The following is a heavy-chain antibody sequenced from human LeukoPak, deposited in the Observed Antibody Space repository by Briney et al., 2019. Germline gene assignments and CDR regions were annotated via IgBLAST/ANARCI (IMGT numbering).Heavy chain of an antibody. CDR1: GGSVTGGGYY. CDR3: ATAEREYFYFDS. V-gene: IGHV4-31*03. CDR2: ASYSGGT. Sequence: PSETLSLTCSVSGGSVTGGGYYWSWIRQHPGKGLEWIGFASYSGGTYYNPSLMSRITISVDRSQNQFSLRMRDVTAADTAVYFCATAEREYFYFDSWGQGALVAVSS. J-gene: IGHJ4*02. D-gene: IGHD2/OR15-2a*01.